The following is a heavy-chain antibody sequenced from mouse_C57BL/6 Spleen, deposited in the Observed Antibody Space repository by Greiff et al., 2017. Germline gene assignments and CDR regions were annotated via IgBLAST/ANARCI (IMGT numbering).Heavy chain of an antibody. Sequence: QVQLKQSGPGLVAPSQSLSITCTVSGFSLTSYGVHWVRQPPGKGLEWLVVIWSDGSTTYNSALKSRLSISKDNSKSQVFLKMNSLQTDDTAMYYCARHGDSNYVYAMDYWGQGTSVTVSS. CDR2: IWSDGST. J-gene: IGHJ4*01. CDR3: ARHGDSNYVYAMDY. D-gene: IGHD2-5*01. CDR1: GFSLTSYG. V-gene: IGHV2-6-1*01.